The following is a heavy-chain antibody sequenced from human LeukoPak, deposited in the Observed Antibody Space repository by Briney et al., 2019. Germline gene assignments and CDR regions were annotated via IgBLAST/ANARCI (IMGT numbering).Heavy chain of an antibody. CDR2: IDYSGST. Sequence: SETLSLTCTVSSGSISSNNHFWGWIRQPQGKGLEWIGNIDYSGSTDYNPSLKSRVSISVDTSKKQFYLKLTSVTAAATAVYYCARDSARLGDYGYYFDYWGQGTLVTVSS. CDR1: SGSISSNNHF. J-gene: IGHJ4*02. V-gene: IGHV4-39*07. CDR3: ARDSARLGDYGYYFDY. D-gene: IGHD4-17*01.